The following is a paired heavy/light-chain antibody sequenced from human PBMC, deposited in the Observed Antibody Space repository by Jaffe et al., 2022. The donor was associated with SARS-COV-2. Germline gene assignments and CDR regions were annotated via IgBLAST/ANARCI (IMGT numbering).Heavy chain of an antibody. CDR2: IKRPSDGGTP. CDR1: GFTFTDAS. D-gene: IGHD5-12*01. CDR3: GGYGIDY. V-gene: IGHV3-15*01. J-gene: IGHJ4*02. Sequence: EVQLVESGGGLVQPGESLRLSCAASGFTFTDASMTWVRQAPGKGLEWVGRIKRPSDGGTPDYASFVRGRFTISRDDLTNMLYLQMNSLKTEDTAVYYCGGYGIDYWGQGTLVTVSS.
Light chain of an antibody. CDR3: HQSISVPQT. CDR2: YTS. V-gene: IGKV6-21*01. Sequence: EIVLTQSPDFQSVTPKEKVTLTCRASQNIGIDLHWYQQKPDQSPRLLIKYTSQSFSGVPSRFSGSGSGTDFTLTINSLEAEDAATYYCHQSISVPQTFGQGTKLEIK. J-gene: IGKJ2*01. CDR1: QNIGID.